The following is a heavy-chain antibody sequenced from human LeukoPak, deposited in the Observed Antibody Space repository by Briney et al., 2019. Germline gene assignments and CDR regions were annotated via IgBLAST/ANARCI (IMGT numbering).Heavy chain of an antibody. D-gene: IGHD4-17*01. J-gene: IGHJ4*02. CDR1: GGTFRSYA. V-gene: IGHV1-69*13. CDR2: IIPIFGTA. Sequence: ASVKVSCKVSGGTFRSYAISWVRQAPGQGLEWMGGIIPIFGTANYAQKFHGRVTITADESTSTAYMELSSLRSEDTAVYYCARPPIYGDYYYFDYWGQGTLVTVSS. CDR3: ARPPIYGDYYYFDY.